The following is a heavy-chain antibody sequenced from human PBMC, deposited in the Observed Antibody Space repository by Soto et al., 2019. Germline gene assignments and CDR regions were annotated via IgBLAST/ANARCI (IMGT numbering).Heavy chain of an antibody. V-gene: IGHV1-18*01. CDR2: INTYNGNT. J-gene: IGHJ1*01. CDR3: ASERDDISWSTAANFQH. D-gene: IGHD3-22*01. CDR1: GYTFPDDG. Sequence: GASVKVSCKASGYTFPDDGIHWVRQAPGQGLEWMGWINTYNGNTNYAQKLQGRVTMTRDTSTSTAYMDLRSLRFDDTALYYCASERDDISWSTAANFQHWGQGTLVTVSS.